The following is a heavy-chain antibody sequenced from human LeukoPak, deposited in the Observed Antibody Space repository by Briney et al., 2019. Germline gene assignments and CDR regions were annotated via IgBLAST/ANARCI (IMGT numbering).Heavy chain of an antibody. CDR2: IYKTGST. CDR3: ARDVLR. V-gene: IGHV4-31*03. Sequence: SETLSLTCTVSGDSITSGGYYWSWIRQRPGKGLEWIGYIYKTGSTYYSPSLKSRVTMSVDTSRNQFSLKLNSVTAADTAVYYCARDVLRWGQGTLVTGSS. J-gene: IGHJ4*02. CDR1: GDSITSGGYY.